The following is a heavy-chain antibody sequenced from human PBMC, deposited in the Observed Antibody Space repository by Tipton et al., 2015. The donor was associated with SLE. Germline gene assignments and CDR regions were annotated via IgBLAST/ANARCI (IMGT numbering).Heavy chain of an antibody. CDR2: INTGGGT. CDR3: ARTAGRSVKLWYFDL. CDR1: GGSITSSSYF. J-gene: IGHJ2*01. D-gene: IGHD5-18*01. Sequence: TLSLTCTVSGGSITSSSYFWGWIRQSPGKGLEWIGNINTGGGTYRNPSLMSRVTISVDTSKTQFSLIVTSVTDVDTAVYYCARTAGRSVKLWYFDLWGRGTLVTVSS. V-gene: IGHV4-39*07.